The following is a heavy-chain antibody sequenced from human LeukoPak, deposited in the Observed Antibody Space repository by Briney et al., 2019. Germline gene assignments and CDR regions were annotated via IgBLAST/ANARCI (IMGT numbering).Heavy chain of an antibody. CDR1: GFTFSSYA. J-gene: IGHJ4*02. V-gene: IGHV3-23*01. CDR2: ISGSGGST. Sequence: GGSLRLSCAASGFTFSSYAMSWVRQAPGKGLEWVSAISGSGGSTYYADSVKGRFTISRDNSKDTLYLQMNSLRAEDTAVYYCASGGDYPREVPEWGQGTLVTVSS. D-gene: IGHD2-21*02. CDR3: ASGGDYPREVPE.